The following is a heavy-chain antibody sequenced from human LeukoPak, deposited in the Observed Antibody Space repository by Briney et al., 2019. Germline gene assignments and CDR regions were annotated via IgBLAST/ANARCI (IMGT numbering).Heavy chain of an antibody. V-gene: IGHV3-23*01. CDR3: AKDRYYDSSGYYLEGAFDI. Sequence: GGSLRLSCAASGFTFSSYAMSWVRQAPGKGLEWVSGISGSGGSTYYADSVKGRFTISRDNSKNTLYLHMNSLRAEDTAVYYCAKDRYYDSSGYYLEGAFDIWGQGTMVTVSS. J-gene: IGHJ3*02. CDR2: ISGSGGST. D-gene: IGHD3-22*01. CDR1: GFTFSSYA.